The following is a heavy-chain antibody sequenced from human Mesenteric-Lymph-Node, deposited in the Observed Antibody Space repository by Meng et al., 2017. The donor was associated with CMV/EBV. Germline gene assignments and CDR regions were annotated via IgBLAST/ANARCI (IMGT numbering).Heavy chain of an antibody. V-gene: IGHV3-21*01. CDR3: ARVEFEAGLWRRVN. J-gene: IGHJ4*02. CDR1: GFSFSAYS. CDR2: IRSNGINK. Sequence: GGSLRLSCAPSGFSFSAYSMNWVRQAPGKGLEWVSSIRSNGINKYYADSVKGRFTISRDNAKDSLYLQMNSLRAEDTAVYYCARVEFEAGLWRRVNWGQGTLVTVSS. D-gene: IGHD3-16*01.